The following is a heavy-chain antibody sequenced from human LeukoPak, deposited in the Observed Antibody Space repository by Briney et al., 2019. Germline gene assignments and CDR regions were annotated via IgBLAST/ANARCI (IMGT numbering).Heavy chain of an antibody. CDR1: GFTFSSYG. D-gene: IGHD5-18*01. V-gene: IGHV3-30*18. CDR3: AKDLEYNYGYETYHYAMDV. CDR2: ISYDGRNK. Sequence: PGRSLRLSCAASGFTFSSYGTHWVRQAPGKGLEWVAVISYDGRNKYYADSVKDRFTISRDYSKSTLYLQMNSLRAEDTAVYYCAKDLEYNYGYETYHYAMDVWGQGTTVTVSS. J-gene: IGHJ6*02.